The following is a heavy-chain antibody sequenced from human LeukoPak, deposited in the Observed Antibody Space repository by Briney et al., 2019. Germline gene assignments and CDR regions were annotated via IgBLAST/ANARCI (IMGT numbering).Heavy chain of an antibody. CDR2: ISAYNGNT. Sequence: GASVKVSCKASGYTFTSYGISWVRQAPGQGLEWMGWISAYNGNTNYAQKLQGRVTMTTDTSTSTAYMELRSLRSDDTAVYYCAREGGRNYDILTGPGERYFQHWGQGTLVTVSS. J-gene: IGHJ1*01. D-gene: IGHD3-9*01. V-gene: IGHV1-18*01. CDR1: GYTFTSYG. CDR3: AREGGRNYDILTGPGERYFQH.